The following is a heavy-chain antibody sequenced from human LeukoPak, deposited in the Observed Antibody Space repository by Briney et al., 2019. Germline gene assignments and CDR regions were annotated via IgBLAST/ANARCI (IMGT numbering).Heavy chain of an antibody. CDR3: ARTVSGTRPKGWFDP. V-gene: IGHV7-4-1*02. J-gene: IGHJ5*02. CDR2: INTNTGNP. Sequence: GASVKVSCKASGYSFTNYAMNWVRQAPGQGLEWMGWINTNTGNPTYAQGFTGRFVFSSDTSVSTAYLQISSLKAEDTAVYYCARTVSGTRPKGWFDPWGQGTLVTVSS. D-gene: IGHD1/OR15-1a*01. CDR1: GYSFTNYA.